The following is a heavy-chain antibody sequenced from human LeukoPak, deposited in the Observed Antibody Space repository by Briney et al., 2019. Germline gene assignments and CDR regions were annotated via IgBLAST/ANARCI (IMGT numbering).Heavy chain of an antibody. Sequence: ASVKVSCKASGYTFTSYDINWVRQATGQGLEWMGWMNPNSGNTGYAQKFQGRVTMARNTSISTAYMELSSLRSEDTAVYYCARGPAVGYYYYYMDVWGKGTTVTISS. D-gene: IGHD1-26*01. CDR3: ARGPAVGYYYYYMDV. CDR2: MNPNSGNT. J-gene: IGHJ6*03. V-gene: IGHV1-8*01. CDR1: GYTFTSYD.